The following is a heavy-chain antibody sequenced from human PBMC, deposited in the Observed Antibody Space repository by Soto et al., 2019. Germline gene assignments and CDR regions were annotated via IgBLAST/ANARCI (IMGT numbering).Heavy chain of an antibody. CDR1: GYSFDTFG. J-gene: IGHJ2*01. D-gene: IGHD2-15*01. V-gene: IGHV1-18*01. CDR3: ARCYCSVGSCFTCWHFDL. CDR2: ISIEKGDT. Sequence: QVQVVQSGAEVKKPGASVKVACKASGYSFDTFGMSWVRQAPGQGLEWMGWISIEKGDTNSAQKFQDRVTMTTDTSTSTAYMALRSLTSDDTAVYYCARCYCSVGSCFTCWHFDLWGRGTLVTVSS.